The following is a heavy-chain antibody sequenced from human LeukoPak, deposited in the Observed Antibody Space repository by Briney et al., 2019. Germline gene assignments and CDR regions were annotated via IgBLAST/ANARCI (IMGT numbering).Heavy chain of an antibody. Sequence: SETLSLTCTVSGGSISSHYWSWIRQPPGKGLEWIGYIYDSGSSNYNPSLKSRVTISVDTSKNQFSLNLSSVTAVDTAIYYCAGAQSRYCSSTTCYLNWFGPWGQGTLVTVSS. CDR3: AGAQSRYCSSTTCYLNWFGP. J-gene: IGHJ5*02. CDR2: IYDSGSS. D-gene: IGHD2-2*01. CDR1: GGSISSHY. V-gene: IGHV4-59*11.